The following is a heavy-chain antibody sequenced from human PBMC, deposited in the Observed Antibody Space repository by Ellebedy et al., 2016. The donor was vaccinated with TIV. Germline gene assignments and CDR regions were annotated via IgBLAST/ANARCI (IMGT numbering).Heavy chain of an antibody. D-gene: IGHD3-3*01. V-gene: IGHV4-59*01. J-gene: IGHJ4*02. CDR3: AREFRYDFWRGPLDH. CDR1: LGSISSYY. CDR2: IYYTGST. Sequence: SETLSLXXTVSLGSISSYYWTWIRQPPGKGLEWIGNIYYTGSTSYSPSLTGRVTISIDTPKNQFSLKVISVTAADTAVYYCAREFRYDFWRGPLDHWGQGTTVTVPS.